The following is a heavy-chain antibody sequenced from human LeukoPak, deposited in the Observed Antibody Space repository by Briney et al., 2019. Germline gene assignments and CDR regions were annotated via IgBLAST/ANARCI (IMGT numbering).Heavy chain of an antibody. CDR2: IYYNGGT. V-gene: IGHV4-61*08. CDR3: ARTDGYNLVDY. D-gene: IGHD5-24*01. Sequence: SETLSLTCTVSGGSISSGGYYWSWIRQHPGKGLEWIGYIYYNGGTNYNPSLKSRVTISVDTSKNQFSLKLSSVTAADTAVYYCARTDGYNLVDYWGQGTLVTVSS. J-gene: IGHJ4*02. CDR1: GGSISSGGYY.